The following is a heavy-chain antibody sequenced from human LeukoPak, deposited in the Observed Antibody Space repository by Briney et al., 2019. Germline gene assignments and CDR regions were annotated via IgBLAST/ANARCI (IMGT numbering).Heavy chain of an antibody. V-gene: IGHV1-69*05. CDR2: IITIFGTA. J-gene: IGHJ6*03. D-gene: IGHD2-2*01. CDR3: ASAIVPAATYYYYYYMYV. Sequence: ASVNVSCTASGGTFTSYAISWVRQAPGQGGEGMGGIITIFGTANYTQKFQGRVTITTDESTSTAYMELSSLRSEDTAVYYCASAIVPAATYYYYYYMYVWGKGTTVTVSS. CDR1: GGTFTSYA.